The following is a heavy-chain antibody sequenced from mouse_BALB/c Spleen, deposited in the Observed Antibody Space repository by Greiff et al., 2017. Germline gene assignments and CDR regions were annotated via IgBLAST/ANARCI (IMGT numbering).Heavy chain of an antibody. CDR3: TRQGNAMDY. V-gene: IGHV1S22*01. CDR1: GYTFTSYW. Sequence: KQPGSELVRPGASVKLSCKASGYTFTSYWMHWVKQRHGQGLEWIGNIYPGSGSTNYDEKFKSKGTLTVDTSSSTAYMHLSSLTSEDSAVYYCTRQGNAMDYWGQGTSVTVSS. CDR2: IYPGSGST. J-gene: IGHJ4*01.